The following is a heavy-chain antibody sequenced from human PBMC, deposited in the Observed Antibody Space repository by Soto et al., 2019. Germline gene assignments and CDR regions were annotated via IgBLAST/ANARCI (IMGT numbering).Heavy chain of an antibody. Sequence: AVGPMRLRCEVSGVTLTNLGMNWVRQTQGKGPEWVGRIKSNIDGGTTDYAAPVKGRFTVSRDDSENTLYLQMNSLKTEDTAVYYCSHGYYQYFNSWGQGTLVTVSS. CDR2: IKSNIDGGTT. V-gene: IGHV3-15*07. CDR1: GVTLTNLG. J-gene: IGHJ4*02. D-gene: IGHD5-18*01. CDR3: SHGYYQYFNS.